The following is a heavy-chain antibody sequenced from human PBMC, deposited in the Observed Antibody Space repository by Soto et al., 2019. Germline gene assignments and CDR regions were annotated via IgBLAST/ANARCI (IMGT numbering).Heavy chain of an antibody. D-gene: IGHD3-22*01. CDR2: IIPIFGTA. CDR3: ASQYYYDSSGYHFDY. CDR1: GGTFSSYA. Sequence: SVKVSCKASGGTFSSYAISWVRQAPGQGLEWIGGIIPIFGTANYAQKFQGRVTITADESTSAAYMELSSLRSEDTAVYYCASQYYYDSSGYHFDYWGQGTLVTVSS. J-gene: IGHJ4*02. V-gene: IGHV1-69*13.